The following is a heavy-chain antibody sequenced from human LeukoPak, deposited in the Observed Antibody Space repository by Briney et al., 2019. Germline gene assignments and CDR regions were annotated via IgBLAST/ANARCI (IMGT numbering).Heavy chain of an antibody. CDR3: ASEGRQQLVDYYYYYGMDV. Sequence: SETLSLTCTVSGGSISSGGYYWSWIRQHPGKGLEWIGYIYYSGSTYYNPSLKSRVTISVDTSKNQFSLKLSSVTAADTAVYYCASEGRQQLVDYYYYYGMDVWGQGTTVTVSS. D-gene: IGHD6-13*01. CDR1: GGSISSGGYY. CDR2: IYYSGST. V-gene: IGHV4-31*03. J-gene: IGHJ6*02.